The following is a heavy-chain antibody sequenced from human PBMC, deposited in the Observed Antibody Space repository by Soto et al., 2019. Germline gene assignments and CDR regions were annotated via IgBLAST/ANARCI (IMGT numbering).Heavy chain of an antibody. CDR3: AHIVVAGLGYYFDY. V-gene: IGHV2-5*02. Sequence: QITLKESGPTLVKPTQTLTLTCTFSGFSLSSTRMAVGWIRQPPGKALEWLALIYWDDDKRYSPFLKSRLTINKETSKNQVVLTMSHMDPVDTARYYCAHIVVAGLGYYFDYWGQGTLVTVSS. CDR2: IYWDDDK. J-gene: IGHJ4*02. CDR1: GFSLSSTRMA. D-gene: IGHD6-19*01.